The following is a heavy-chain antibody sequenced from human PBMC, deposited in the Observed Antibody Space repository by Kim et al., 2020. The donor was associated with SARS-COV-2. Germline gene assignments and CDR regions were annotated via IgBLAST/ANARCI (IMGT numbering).Heavy chain of an antibody. Sequence: SETLSLTCTVSGGSISSYYWSWIRQPAGKGLEWIGRIYTSGSTNYNPSLKSRVTMSVDTSKNQFSLKLSSVTAADTAVYYCARGPLRPYQLLYRYEDAMDVWGQGTTVTVSS. V-gene: IGHV4-4*07. CDR2: IYTSGST. D-gene: IGHD2-2*02. J-gene: IGHJ6*02. CDR1: GGSISSYY. CDR3: ARGPLRPYQLLYRYEDAMDV.